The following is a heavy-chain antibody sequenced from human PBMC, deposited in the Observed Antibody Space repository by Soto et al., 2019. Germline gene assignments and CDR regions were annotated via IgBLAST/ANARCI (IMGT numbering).Heavy chain of an antibody. J-gene: IGHJ6*02. V-gene: IGHV3-33*01. CDR1: GFTFSSYG. CDR3: ARDPPAGRFGRYYYGMDV. CDR2: IWYDGSNK. D-gene: IGHD6-13*01. Sequence: QVQLVESGGGVVQPGRSLRLSCAASGFTFSSYGMHWVRQAPGKGLEWVAVIWYDGSNKYYADSVKGRFTISRDNSKNTLYLQMNSLRAEDTAVYYCARDPPAGRFGRYYYGMDVWGQGTTVTVSS.